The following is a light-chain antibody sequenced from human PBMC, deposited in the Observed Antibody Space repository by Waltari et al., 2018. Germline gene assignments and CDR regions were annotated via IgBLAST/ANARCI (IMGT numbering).Light chain of an antibody. Sequence: SYELTQPPSLSVSPGQTARITCSGDAMPKKYVYWFQQKSGQGPALVIYEDSNRPSGIPEGVSGDSSGTMATVTISGAQVDDEADYYCYSTDNSDNQKGAFGGGTKLTVL. CDR3: YSTDNSDNQKGA. CDR2: EDS. CDR1: AMPKKY. J-gene: IGLJ2*01. V-gene: IGLV3-10*01.